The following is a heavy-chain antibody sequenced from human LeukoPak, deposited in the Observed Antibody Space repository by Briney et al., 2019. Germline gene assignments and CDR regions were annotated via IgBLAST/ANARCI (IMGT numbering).Heavy chain of an antibody. Sequence: GGSLRLSCAASGFTFSSYGMSWVRQAPGKGLEWVANIKRDGSGKYYVDSVKGRFTISRDNAKNSLYLQMNSLRAEDTAVYYCAREAWSGPSFDYWGQGTLVTVSS. V-gene: IGHV3-7*01. CDR3: AREAWSGPSFDY. CDR2: IKRDGSGK. D-gene: IGHD3-3*01. J-gene: IGHJ4*02. CDR1: GFTFSSYG.